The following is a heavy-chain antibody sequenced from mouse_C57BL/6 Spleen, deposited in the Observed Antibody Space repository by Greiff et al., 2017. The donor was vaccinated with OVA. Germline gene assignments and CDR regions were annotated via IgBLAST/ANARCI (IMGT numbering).Heavy chain of an antibody. J-gene: IGHJ3*01. CDR1: GYTFTSYW. CDR3: ARGYYGSSQFAY. Sequence: QVQLQQPGAELVKPGASVKLSCKASGYTFTSYWMQWVKQRPGQGLEWIGEIDPSDSYTNYNQKFKGKATLTVDTSSSTAYMQLSSLTSEDSAVYYCARGYYGSSQFAYWGQGTLVTVSA. D-gene: IGHD1-1*01. V-gene: IGHV1-50*01. CDR2: IDPSDSYT.